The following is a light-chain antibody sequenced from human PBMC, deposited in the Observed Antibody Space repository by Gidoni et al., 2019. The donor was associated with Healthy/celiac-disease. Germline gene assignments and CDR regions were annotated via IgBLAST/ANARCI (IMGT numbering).Light chain of an antibody. CDR2: AAS. V-gene: IGKV1-39*01. CDR1: QSISSY. CDR3: QQSYSTLPWT. Sequence: DIQMTQSPSSLSASVGDRVTITCRASQSISSYINWYQQKPGKAPKLLIYAASSLQSGVPSRFSGSGSGTDFTLTISSLQPEDFATYYCQQSYSTLPWTFGQGTKVEIK. J-gene: IGKJ1*01.